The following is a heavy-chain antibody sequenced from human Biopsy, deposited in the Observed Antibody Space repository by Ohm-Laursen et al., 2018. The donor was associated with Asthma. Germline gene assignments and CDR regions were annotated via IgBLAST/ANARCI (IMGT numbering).Heavy chain of an antibody. D-gene: IGHD4-17*01. Sequence: SLRLSCSASGFTFGGYAMSWARQAPGKGLEWVSAISGSGGSTYYADSVKGRFTISRDNSKNTLYLQMNSLGAEDTAVYYCATFPYGDYLPLDYWGQGTLVTVSS. V-gene: IGHV3-23*01. CDR3: ATFPYGDYLPLDY. J-gene: IGHJ4*02. CDR1: GFTFGGYA. CDR2: ISGSGGST.